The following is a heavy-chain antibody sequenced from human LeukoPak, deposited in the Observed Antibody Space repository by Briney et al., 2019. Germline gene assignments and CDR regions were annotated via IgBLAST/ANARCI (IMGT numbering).Heavy chain of an antibody. V-gene: IGHV4-34*01. CDR3: ASLVGYGYPFDY. J-gene: IGHJ4*02. CDR1: GGSFSGYY. Sequence: SETLSLTCAVYGGSFSGYYWSWIRQPPWKGLEWIGEINHSGSTNYNPSLKSRVTISVDTSKNQFSLKLSSVTAADTAVYYCASLVGYGYPFDYWGQGTLVTVSS. D-gene: IGHD5-18*01. CDR2: INHSGST.